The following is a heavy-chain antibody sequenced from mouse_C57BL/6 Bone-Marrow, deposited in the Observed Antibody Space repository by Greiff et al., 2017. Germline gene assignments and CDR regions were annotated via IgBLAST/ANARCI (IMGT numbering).Heavy chain of an antibody. CDR3: ARDAPGAMDY. CDR2: SRNKANDYTT. V-gene: IGHV7-1*01. J-gene: IGHJ4*01. Sequence: EVKLVESGGGLVQSGRSLRLSCATSGFTFSDFYMEWVRQAPGKGLEWIAASRNKANDYTTEYSASVKGRFIVSRDTSQSILYLQMNDLRAEDTSMYYCARDAPGAMDYWGQGTSVTGSS. CDR1: GFTFSDFY.